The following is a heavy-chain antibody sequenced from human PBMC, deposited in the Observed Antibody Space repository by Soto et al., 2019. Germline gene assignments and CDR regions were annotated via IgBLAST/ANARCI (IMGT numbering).Heavy chain of an antibody. D-gene: IGHD2-2*01. Sequence: ASVKVSCKASGYTFTGYAMHWVRQAPGQRLEWMGWINAGNGNTKYSQKFQGRVTITTDTSASTAYMELSSLRSEDTAVYYCARVAIDAPGTSGFAPWAPRALVTVSS. CDR2: INAGNGNT. CDR3: ARVAIDAPGTSGFAP. J-gene: IGHJ5*02. CDR1: GYTFTGYA. V-gene: IGHV1-3*01.